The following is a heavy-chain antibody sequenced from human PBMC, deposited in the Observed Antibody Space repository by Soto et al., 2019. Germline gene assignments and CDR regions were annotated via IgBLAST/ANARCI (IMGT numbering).Heavy chain of an antibody. D-gene: IGHD3-22*01. V-gene: IGHV3-23*01. CDR1: GFTFSSYA. CDR2: ISGSGGST. Sequence: EVQLLESGGGLVQPGGSLRLSCAASGFTFSSYAMSWVRQAPGKGLEWVSGISGSGGSTYYADSVKGRFTISRDNSKNPLYLQMNSRRAEDTAVYYCAKARARYYDSSGYYPFDYWGQGTLVTVSS. J-gene: IGHJ4*02. CDR3: AKARARYYDSSGYYPFDY.